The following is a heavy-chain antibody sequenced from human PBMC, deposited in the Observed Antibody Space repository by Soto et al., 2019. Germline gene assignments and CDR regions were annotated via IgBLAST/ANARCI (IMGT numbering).Heavy chain of an antibody. CDR2: IIPVYGTP. V-gene: IGHV1-69*01. Sequence: QVQLEQSGAEVKKPGSSLKVSCKATGGTFSNYAISWVRQAPGQGLEWMAGIIPVYGTPNHAQRFQDRVTIIADESTTTAYMEVHSLRSEDTAIYYCSIVTAYGMDVWGPGTTVIVSS. J-gene: IGHJ6*02. CDR3: SIVTAYGMDV. D-gene: IGHD2-15*01. CDR1: GGTFSNYA.